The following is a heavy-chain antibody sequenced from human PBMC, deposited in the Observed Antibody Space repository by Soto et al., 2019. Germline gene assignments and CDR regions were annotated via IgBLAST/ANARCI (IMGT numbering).Heavy chain of an antibody. D-gene: IGHD2-21*02. V-gene: IGHV3-23*01. CDR2: ISGSGAGT. CDR1: GFTFSIYA. Sequence: EMQLLDSGGGLVQPGGSLRLSCAASGFTFSIYAMSWVRQAPGKGLEWVSAISGSGAGTYYADSVKGRFTISRDNSKNTLYLQVNSLRAEDTAVYYCAKISSGGDSDDYWGQGTLVTVSS. CDR3: AKISSGGDSDDY. J-gene: IGHJ4*02.